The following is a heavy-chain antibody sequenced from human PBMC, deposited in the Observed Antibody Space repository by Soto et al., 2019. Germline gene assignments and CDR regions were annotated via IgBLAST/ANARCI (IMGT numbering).Heavy chain of an antibody. CDR1: GYSFAGYW. CDR3: ARQIYDSDTGPNFQYYFDS. Sequence: GESLKISCKGSGYSFAGYWITWVRQKPGKGLEWMGRSDPSDSQTYYSPSFRGHVTISATKSITTVFLQWSSLRASDTAMYYCARQIYDSDTGPNFQYYFDSWGQGTPVTVSS. J-gene: IGHJ4*02. V-gene: IGHV5-10-1*01. D-gene: IGHD3-22*01. CDR2: SDPSDSQT.